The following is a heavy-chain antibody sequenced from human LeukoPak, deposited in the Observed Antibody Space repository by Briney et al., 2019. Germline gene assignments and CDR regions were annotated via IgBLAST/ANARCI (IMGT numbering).Heavy chain of an antibody. Sequence: SVKVSCKASGGTFSSYAISWVRQAPGQGLEWMGGIIPIFGTANYAQKFQGIVTITTDESTSTAYMELSSLRSEDTAVYYCARGGGDYYDSSGYLPRGFDPWGQGTLVTVSS. D-gene: IGHD3-22*01. CDR1: GGTFSSYA. V-gene: IGHV1-69*05. CDR2: IIPIFGTA. CDR3: ARGGGDYYDSSGYLPRGFDP. J-gene: IGHJ5*02.